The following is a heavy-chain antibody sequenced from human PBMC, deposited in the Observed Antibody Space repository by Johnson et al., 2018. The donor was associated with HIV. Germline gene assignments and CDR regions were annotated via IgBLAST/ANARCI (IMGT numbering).Heavy chain of an antibody. CDR2: IKQDGSEK. D-gene: IGHD3-16*02. V-gene: IGHV3-7*01. CDR1: GFIFSNYA. J-gene: IGHJ3*02. CDR3: ARPPAYLYKAAFSI. Sequence: EVQLVESGGGLVKPGRSLRLSCAASGFIFSNYAMSWVRQAPGKGLEWVANIKQDGSEKYYVDSVKGRFTVSRDNAKNSLYLQMNSLRAEDMAVYYCARPPAYLYKAAFSIWGQGTMVTVSS.